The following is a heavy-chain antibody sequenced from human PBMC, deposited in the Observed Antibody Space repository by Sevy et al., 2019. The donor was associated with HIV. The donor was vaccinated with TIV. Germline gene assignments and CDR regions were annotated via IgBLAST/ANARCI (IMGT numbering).Heavy chain of an antibody. D-gene: IGHD2-21*02. J-gene: IGHJ4*02. CDR2: ISGSGGST. V-gene: IGHV3-23*01. CDR1: GFTFSSYA. Sequence: GGSLRLSCAASGFTFSSYAMRWVRQAPGKGLEWVSAISGSGGSTYYADSVKGRFTISRDNSKNTLYLQMNSLRAEDTAVYYCAKEGTIVVVTATLFDYWGQGTLVTVSS. CDR3: AKEGTIVVVTATLFDY.